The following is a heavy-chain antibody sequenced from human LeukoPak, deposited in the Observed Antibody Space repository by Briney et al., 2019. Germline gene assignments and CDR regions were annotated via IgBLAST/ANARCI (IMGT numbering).Heavy chain of an antibody. CDR1: GGSFSGYY. CDR2: INHSGST. CDR3: ARGRMIDP. Sequence: SETLSLTCAVYGGSFSGYYWSWTRQPPGKGLEWIGEINHSGSTNYNPSLKSRVTISVDTSKNQFSLKLSSVTAADTAVYYCARGRMIDPWGQGTLVTVSS. D-gene: IGHD2-15*01. V-gene: IGHV4-34*01. J-gene: IGHJ5*02.